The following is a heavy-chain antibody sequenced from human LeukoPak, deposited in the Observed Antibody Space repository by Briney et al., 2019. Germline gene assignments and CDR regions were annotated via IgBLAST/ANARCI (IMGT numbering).Heavy chain of an antibody. Sequence: SETLSLTCTVSGYSISSGYYWGWIRQPPGKGLEWIGGIYHSGSTYYNPSLKSRVTISVDTSKNQFSLKLSSVTAADTAVYYCARGSSVSSWLDCWGQGTLVTVSS. D-gene: IGHD6-13*01. CDR2: IYHSGST. J-gene: IGHJ4*02. CDR3: ARGSSVSSWLDC. CDR1: GYSISSGYY. V-gene: IGHV4-38-2*02.